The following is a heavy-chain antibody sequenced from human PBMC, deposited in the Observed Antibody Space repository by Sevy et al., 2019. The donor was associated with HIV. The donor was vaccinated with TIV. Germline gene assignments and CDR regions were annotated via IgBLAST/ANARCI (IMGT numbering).Heavy chain of an antibody. J-gene: IGHJ5*02. CDR2: IYYGGTT. Sequence: SETLSLTCTVSGGSISSGDYYWSWIRQSPGKGLEWIGYIYYGGTTYYNPSLKSRVTMSVDTSKNQFSLKLSSVTAADTAVYFCARDCISTSPHNWFDPWGQGTLVTVSS. D-gene: IGHD2-2*01. CDR3: ARDCISTSPHNWFDP. V-gene: IGHV4-30-4*01. CDR1: GGSISSGDYY.